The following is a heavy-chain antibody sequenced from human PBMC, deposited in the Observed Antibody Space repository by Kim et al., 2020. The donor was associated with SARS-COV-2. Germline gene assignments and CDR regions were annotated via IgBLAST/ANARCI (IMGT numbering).Heavy chain of an antibody. D-gene: IGHD6-6*01. V-gene: IGHV3-15*01. Sequence: GGSLRLSCAASGFTFSNTWMSWVRQAPGKGLEWVGRIKSKTDGGTTDYAAPVKGRFTISRDDSKNTLFLQMSSLKTEDTAVYYCTTEKLGGYWHFDLWGRGTLVSVSS. CDR2: IKSKTDGGTT. J-gene: IGHJ2*01. CDR3: TTEKLGGYWHFDL. CDR1: GFTFSNTW.